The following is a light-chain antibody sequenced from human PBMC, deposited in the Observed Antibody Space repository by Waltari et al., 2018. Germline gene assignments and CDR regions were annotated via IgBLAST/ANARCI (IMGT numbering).Light chain of an antibody. CDR2: GKN. CDR1: SLRGYY. J-gene: IGLJ1*01. Sequence: SSELTQDPAVSVALGQTVRITCQGDSLRGYYASWYQQKPGQAPILVIYGKNNRPSGIPDRFSGSSSGNTASLTITGDQAEDEAEYYCYSRDSSGDHLRVFGAGTKVTVL. V-gene: IGLV3-19*01. CDR3: YSRDSSGDHLRV.